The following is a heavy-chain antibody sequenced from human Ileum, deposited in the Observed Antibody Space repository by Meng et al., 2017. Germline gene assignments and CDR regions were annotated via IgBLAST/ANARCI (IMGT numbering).Heavy chain of an antibody. D-gene: IGHD6-6*01. J-gene: IGHJ5*02. V-gene: IGHV3-7*01. CDR1: GFTFSSCW. CDR3: AKTRIGAPFPVKEGDWFDP. CDR2: INQDGDVK. Sequence: GGSLRLSCAASGFTFSSCWMSWVRQAPGKGLEWVAHINQDGDVKSYVGSVEGRFTISRDNAKNSLYLQMNSLRVDDTAVYYCAKTRIGAPFPVKEGDWFDPWGQGTQVTVSS.